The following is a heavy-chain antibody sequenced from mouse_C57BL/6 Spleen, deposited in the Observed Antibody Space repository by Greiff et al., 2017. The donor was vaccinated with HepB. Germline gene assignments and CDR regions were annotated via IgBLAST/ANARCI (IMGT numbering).Heavy chain of an antibody. CDR2: IYPRSGNT. D-gene: IGHD2-4*01. CDR3: ARSYDSPYYVDY. J-gene: IGHJ2*01. CDR1: GYTFTSYG. Sequence: QVQLQQSGAELARPGASVKLSCKASGYTFTSYGISWVKQRTGQGLEWIGEIYPRSGNTYYNEKFKGKATLTADKSSSTAYMELRSLTSEDSAVYFCARSYDSPYYVDYWGQGTTLTVSS. V-gene: IGHV1-81*01.